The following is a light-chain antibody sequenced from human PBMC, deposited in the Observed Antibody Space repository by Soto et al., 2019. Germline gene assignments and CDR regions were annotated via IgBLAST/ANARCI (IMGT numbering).Light chain of an antibody. CDR2: DAS. Sequence: EIVLTQSPATLSLSPGESATLSCRASQSVSSYLAWYQQKPGQAPRLLIYDASNRATGISVRFSGSGSGTDFTLTISSLEPEDFAVYYCQQRSNWPWTFGQGTKVEIK. CDR1: QSVSSY. J-gene: IGKJ1*01. V-gene: IGKV3-11*01. CDR3: QQRSNWPWT.